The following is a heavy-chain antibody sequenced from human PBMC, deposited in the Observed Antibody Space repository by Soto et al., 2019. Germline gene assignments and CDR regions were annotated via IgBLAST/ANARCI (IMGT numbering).Heavy chain of an antibody. CDR1: GFPFSSYG. CDR2: IWYDGSPN. V-gene: IGHV3-33*01. J-gene: IGHJ6*03. Sequence: QVQLVESGGGVVQPGKSLRLSCTASGFPFSSYGMHWVRQAPGKGLEWVAGIWYDGSPNFYTDSVKGRFTIARDNSKNTLYLQMNSPRAEDSAIYFCARDSASDYMDVWGKGTTVTVSS. CDR3: ARDSASDYMDV. D-gene: IGHD3-10*01.